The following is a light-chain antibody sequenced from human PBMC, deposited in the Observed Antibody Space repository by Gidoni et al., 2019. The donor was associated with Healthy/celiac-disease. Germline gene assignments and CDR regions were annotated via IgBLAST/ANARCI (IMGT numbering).Light chain of an antibody. V-gene: IGKV1-8*01. Sequence: ALRMTQSPSSFSASTGDRVTITCRASPGISSYLAWYQQQPGQAPKLLIYAASTLQSGVPSRCSGSGSGTDFTLTISCLQSEDFATYYCQQYYSYPRTFGQGTKVEIK. CDR2: AAS. CDR3: QQYYSYPRT. J-gene: IGKJ1*01. CDR1: PGISSY.